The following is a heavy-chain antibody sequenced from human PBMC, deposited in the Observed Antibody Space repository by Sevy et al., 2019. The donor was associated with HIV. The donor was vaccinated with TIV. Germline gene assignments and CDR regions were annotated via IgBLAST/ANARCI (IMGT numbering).Heavy chain of an antibody. V-gene: IGHV3-43*01. J-gene: IGHJ6*03. Sequence: GGSLRLSCAASGFTFDDYTMHWVRQAPGKGLEWVSLISWDGGSTYYADSVKGRFTISRDNSKNSLYLQMNSLGTEDTALDYCAKGYCSGGSCYSGVYYYYMDVWGQGTTVTVSS. D-gene: IGHD2-15*01. CDR1: GFTFDDYT. CDR3: AKGYCSGGSCYSGVYYYYMDV. CDR2: ISWDGGST.